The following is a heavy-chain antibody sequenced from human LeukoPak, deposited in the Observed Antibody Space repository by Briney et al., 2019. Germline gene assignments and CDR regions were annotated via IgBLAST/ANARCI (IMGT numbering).Heavy chain of an antibody. CDR3: ARASYSSSPFYYGMDV. CDR2: IYYSGST. Sequence: PSETLSLTCTVSGGSISSSSYYWGWIRQPPGKELEWIGSIYYSGSTYYNPSLKSRVTMSVDTSKNQFSLKLSSVTAADTAVYYCARASYSSSPFYYGMDVWGQGTTVTVSS. J-gene: IGHJ6*02. CDR1: GGSISSSSYY. V-gene: IGHV4-39*07. D-gene: IGHD6-13*01.